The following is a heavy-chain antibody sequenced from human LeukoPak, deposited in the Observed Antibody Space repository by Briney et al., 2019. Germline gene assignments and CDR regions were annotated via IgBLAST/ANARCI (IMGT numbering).Heavy chain of an antibody. CDR1: GGSISSSSYY. CDR2: IYYSENT. Sequence: SETLSLTCTVSGGSISSSSYYWGWIRQPPGKGLEWIGSIYYSENTYYNPSLKSRVTISLDMSKSHFSLKLSSVTAADTAVYYCARYHNGYDDYWGQGTLVTVSS. CDR3: ARYHNGYDDY. D-gene: IGHD5-12*01. V-gene: IGHV4-39*07. J-gene: IGHJ4*02.